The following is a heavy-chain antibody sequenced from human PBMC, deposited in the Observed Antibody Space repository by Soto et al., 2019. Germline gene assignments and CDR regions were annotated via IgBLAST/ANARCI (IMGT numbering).Heavy chain of an antibody. CDR2: ILPIMGSV. Sequence: QVHLVQSGSEVKKPGSSVTVSCKASGGTFNTYTFSWVRQAPGQGLEWMGSILPIMGSVNYAHDFRGRLSITADPSPTTAYMELTSLTSHDTAIYYCARIPRYSYPTSDPLDNWGQGTLVNVAS. CDR1: GGTFNTYT. V-gene: IGHV1-69*01. J-gene: IGHJ4*02. D-gene: IGHD2-15*01. CDR3: ARIPRYSYPTSDPLDN.